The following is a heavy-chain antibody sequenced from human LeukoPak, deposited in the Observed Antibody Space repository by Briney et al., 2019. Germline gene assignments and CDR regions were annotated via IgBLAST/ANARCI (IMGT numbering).Heavy chain of an antibody. D-gene: IGHD3-22*01. Sequence: SETLSLTCTASGGSISSYYWSWIRQPPGKGLEWIGYIHYSGNTNYNPSLKSRVTISLVTSKNQFSLKLSSVTAADTAVYYCARDIYDSSGYYSYWGQGTLVTVSS. J-gene: IGHJ4*02. CDR2: IHYSGNT. CDR3: ARDIYDSSGYYSY. V-gene: IGHV4-59*01. CDR1: GGSISSYY.